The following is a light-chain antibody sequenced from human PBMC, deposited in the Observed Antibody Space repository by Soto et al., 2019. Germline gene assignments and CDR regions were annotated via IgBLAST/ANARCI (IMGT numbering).Light chain of an antibody. CDR3: QRYNNWPLT. V-gene: IGKV3-15*01. J-gene: IGKJ4*01. CDR2: GAS. CDR1: QGIGST. Sequence: ERVMTQSAATLSVSPGERATLSCRASQGIGSTLAWYQQKPGQTPRLLIYGASTRATGVPARFSGSGSGTEFTLTINSLQSEDFAVYYCQRYNNWPLTFGGGTKVDIK.